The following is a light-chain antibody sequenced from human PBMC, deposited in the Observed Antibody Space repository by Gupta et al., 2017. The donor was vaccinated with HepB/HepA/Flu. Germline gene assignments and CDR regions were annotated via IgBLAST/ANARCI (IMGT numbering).Light chain of an antibody. CDR1: QGVSSRY. J-gene: IGKJ1*01. V-gene: IGKV3-20*01. CDR3: QQYGSSPRT. CDR2: GAS. Sequence: EIVLTQSPGTLSLSPGERATLSCRASQGVSSRYLAWYQQEPGQAPRLLIYGASSRATDIPDRFSGSGSGTDFTLTISTLEPEDFAVYYCQQYGSSPRTFDQGTKVEIK.